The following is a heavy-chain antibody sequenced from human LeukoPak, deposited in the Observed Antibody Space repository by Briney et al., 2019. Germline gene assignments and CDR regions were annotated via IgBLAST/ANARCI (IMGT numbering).Heavy chain of an antibody. J-gene: IGHJ4*02. Sequence: KPGGSLRLSCAASGFTFSTYTMNWVRQAPGKGLEWVSSISSSSTYIYYADSVRGRFTISRDNAKNSLYLQLNSLRAEDTAVYYCAKAHSSGWYSFDYWGQGTLVTVSS. CDR3: AKAHSSGWYSFDY. V-gene: IGHV3-21*01. CDR2: ISSSSTYI. CDR1: GFTFSTYT. D-gene: IGHD6-19*01.